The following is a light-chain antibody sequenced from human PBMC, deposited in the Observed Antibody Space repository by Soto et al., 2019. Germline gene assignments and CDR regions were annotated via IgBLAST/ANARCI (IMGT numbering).Light chain of an antibody. Sequence: DIQMTQSPSSLTASVGDRVTMTCRASQGITDYVASYQQKPGRAPNLLIYAASILQSGVPSRFSGSGSGTDFTLTINSLQPEDVATYYCQKYNRAPYTFGQGTKLEIK. V-gene: IGKV1-27*01. CDR2: AAS. CDR3: QKYNRAPYT. CDR1: QGITDY. J-gene: IGKJ2*01.